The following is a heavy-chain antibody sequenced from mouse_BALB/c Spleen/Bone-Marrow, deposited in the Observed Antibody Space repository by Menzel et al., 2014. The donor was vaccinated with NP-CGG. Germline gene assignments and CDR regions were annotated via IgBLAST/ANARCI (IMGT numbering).Heavy chain of an antibody. D-gene: IGHD2-4*01. J-gene: IGHJ3*01. V-gene: IGHV3-2*02. Sequence: VQLQQSGPGLVKPSQSLSLTCIVTGYSITRDYAWNWIRQFPVNKLEWIGYISYSGSTTYNPSLESRISITRDTSKNQFFLQLNSVTTEDTATYYCARSSSYDYDVGFAYWGQGTLVTVSA. CDR1: GYSITRDYA. CDR2: ISYSGST. CDR3: ARSSSYDYDVGFAY.